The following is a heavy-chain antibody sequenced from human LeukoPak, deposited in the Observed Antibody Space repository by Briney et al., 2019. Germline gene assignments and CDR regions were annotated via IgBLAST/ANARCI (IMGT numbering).Heavy chain of an antibody. Sequence: SETLSLTCTVSGGSISSYYWSWIRQPPGKGLEWIGYIYYSGNTNYNPSLKSRVTISVDTSKNQFSPKLSSVTAADTAVYYCARVRTDWFGEIDYWGQGTLVTVSS. CDR1: GGSISSYY. D-gene: IGHD3-10*01. CDR3: ARVRTDWFGEIDY. V-gene: IGHV4-59*01. CDR2: IYYSGNT. J-gene: IGHJ4*02.